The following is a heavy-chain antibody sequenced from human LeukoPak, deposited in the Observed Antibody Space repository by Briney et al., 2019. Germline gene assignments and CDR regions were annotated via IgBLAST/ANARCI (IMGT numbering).Heavy chain of an antibody. Sequence: SGPTLVKPTQTLTLTCTFSGFSLSTSGVGVGWIRQPPGKALEWLALIYWNDDKRYSPSLKSRLTITKDTSKNQVVLTMTNMGPVDTATYYCALPVGYSYGWFWFDPWGQGTLVTVSS. D-gene: IGHD5-18*01. J-gene: IGHJ5*02. CDR3: ALPVGYSYGWFWFDP. V-gene: IGHV2-5*01. CDR1: GFSLSTSGVG. CDR2: IYWNDDK.